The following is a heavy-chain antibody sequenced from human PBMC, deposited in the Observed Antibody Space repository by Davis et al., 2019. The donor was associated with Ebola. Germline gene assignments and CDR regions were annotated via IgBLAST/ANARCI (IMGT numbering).Heavy chain of an antibody. D-gene: IGHD2-21*01. J-gene: IGHJ6*02. CDR1: GGSTSSYY. V-gene: IGHV4-59*01. CDR2: IYYSGST. CDR3: ARDGEPYYYYGMDV. Sequence: SETLSLTCTVSGGSTSSYYWSWIRQPPGKGLEWIGYIYYSGSTNYNPSLKSRVTISVDTSKNQFSLKLSSVTAADTAVYYCARDGEPYYYYGMDVWGQGTTVTVSS.